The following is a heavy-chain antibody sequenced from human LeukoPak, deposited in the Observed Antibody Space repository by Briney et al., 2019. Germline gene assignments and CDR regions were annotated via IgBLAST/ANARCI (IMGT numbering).Heavy chain of an antibody. CDR1: GGPISSYY. D-gene: IGHD1-26*01. CDR3: ARALGATGY. Sequence: SETLSLTCTVSGGPISSYYWSWIRQPPGKGLEWIGYIYYRGSTNYNPSLKSRVTISVDTSKNQFSLKLSSVTAADTAVYYCARALGATGYWGQGTLVTVSS. CDR2: IYYRGST. J-gene: IGHJ4*02. V-gene: IGHV4-59*01.